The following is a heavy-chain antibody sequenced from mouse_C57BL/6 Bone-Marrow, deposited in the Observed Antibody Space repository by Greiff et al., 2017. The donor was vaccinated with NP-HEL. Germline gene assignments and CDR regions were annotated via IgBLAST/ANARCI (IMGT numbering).Heavy chain of an antibody. CDR2: ISSGGSYT. CDR1: GFTFSSYG. CDR3: ARHPY. V-gene: IGHV5-6*01. Sequence: EVPFVSSFFDLVKPGGSLKLSCAASGFTFSSYGMSWVRQTPDKRLEWVATISSGGSYTYYPDSVKGRFTISRDNAKNTLYLQMSSLKSEDTALYYCARHPYWGQGTLVTVSA. J-gene: IGHJ3*01.